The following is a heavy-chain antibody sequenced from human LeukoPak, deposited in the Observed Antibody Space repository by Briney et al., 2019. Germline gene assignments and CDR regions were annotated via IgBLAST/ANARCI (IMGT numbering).Heavy chain of an antibody. D-gene: IGHD6-6*01. CDR2: IYYSEST. CDR1: GGSLSSGGYY. J-gene: IGHJ3*02. Sequence: PSETLSLTCTVSGGSLSSGGYYWSWIRQHPGKGLEWLGYIYYSESTYYNPSLKSRVTISVDTYKNQFSLKLSSVTAADTAVYCCARAARHRAFDIWGQGTMVTVSS. V-gene: IGHV4-31*03. CDR3: ARAARHRAFDI.